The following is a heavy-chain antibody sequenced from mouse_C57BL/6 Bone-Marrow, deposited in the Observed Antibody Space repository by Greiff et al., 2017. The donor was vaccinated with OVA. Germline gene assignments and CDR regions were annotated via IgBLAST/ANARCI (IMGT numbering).Heavy chain of an antibody. J-gene: IGHJ3*02. V-gene: IGHV14-4*01. Sequence: EVKLMESGAELVRPGASVKLSCTASGFNIKDDYMHWVKQMPEQGLEWIGWIDPENGDTEYASKFQGKATITADTSSNTAYLQLSSLTSGDTAVYYCTRTGWGQGTLVTVSA. CDR3: TRTG. CDR2: IDPENGDT. CDR1: GFNIKDDY.